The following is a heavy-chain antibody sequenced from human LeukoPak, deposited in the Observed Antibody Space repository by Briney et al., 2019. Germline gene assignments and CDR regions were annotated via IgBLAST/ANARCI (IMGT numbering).Heavy chain of an antibody. CDR1: GFTFSSYS. D-gene: IGHD1-14*01. Sequence: GGSLRLSCAASGFTFSSYSMNWVRQAPGKGLEWVSSISSSSSYIYYADSVKGRFTISRDNAKNSLYQQMNSLRAEDTAVYYCARAGIPSDAFDIWGQGTMVTVSS. CDR3: ARAGIPSDAFDI. CDR2: ISSSSSYI. V-gene: IGHV3-21*01. J-gene: IGHJ3*02.